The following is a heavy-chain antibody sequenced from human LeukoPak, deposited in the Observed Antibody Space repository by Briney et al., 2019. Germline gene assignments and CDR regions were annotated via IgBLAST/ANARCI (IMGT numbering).Heavy chain of an antibody. CDR3: ATMQWLEGVDWFDP. J-gene: IGHJ5*02. CDR2: IRYDESNK. Sequence: PGGSLRLSCAASGFIFSNYGMHWVRQAPGKGLEWVAFIRYDESNKFYADSVKGRFTISRDNSKNILFLQMNSLRAEDTAVYYCATMQWLEGVDWFDPWGQGTLVTVSS. D-gene: IGHD6-19*01. V-gene: IGHV3-30*02. CDR1: GFIFSNYG.